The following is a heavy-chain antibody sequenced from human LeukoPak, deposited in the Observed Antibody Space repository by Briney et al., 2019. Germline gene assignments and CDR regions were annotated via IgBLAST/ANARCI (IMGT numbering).Heavy chain of an antibody. CDR3: ARVGYYYGSGTDY. D-gene: IGHD3-10*01. Sequence: SETLSLTCAVYGGSFSGYYWSWIRQPPGKGLEWIGEINHSGSTNCNPSLKSRVTISVDTSKNQFSLKLSSVTAADTAVYYCARVGYYYGSGTDYWGQGTLVTVSS. CDR1: GGSFSGYY. CDR2: INHSGST. V-gene: IGHV4-34*01. J-gene: IGHJ4*02.